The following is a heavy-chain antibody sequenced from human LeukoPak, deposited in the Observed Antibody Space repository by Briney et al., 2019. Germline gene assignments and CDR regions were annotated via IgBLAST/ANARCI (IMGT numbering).Heavy chain of an antibody. CDR3: ARGKGIVVVPASRRAFDI. J-gene: IGHJ3*02. CDR1: GFTFSDHY. Sequence: GSLRLSCAASGFTFSDHYMDWVRQAPGKGLEWIGEINHSGSTNYNPSLKSRVTISVDTSKNQFSLKLSSVTAADTAVYYCARGKGIVVVPASRRAFDIWGQGTMVTVSS. V-gene: IGHV4-34*01. CDR2: INHSGST. D-gene: IGHD2-2*01.